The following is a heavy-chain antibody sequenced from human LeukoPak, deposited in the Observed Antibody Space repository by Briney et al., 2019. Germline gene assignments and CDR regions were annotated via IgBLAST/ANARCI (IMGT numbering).Heavy chain of an antibody. J-gene: IGHJ4*02. CDR3: ASDPNPDYSNYYFDY. CDR2: INAGNGNT. Sequence: ASVKVSCKASGYTFTSYAMHWVRQAPGQRLEWMGWINAGNGNTKYSQKFQGRVTITRDTSASTAYMELSSLRSEDTAVYYCASDPNPDYSNYYFDYWGQGTLVTVSS. V-gene: IGHV1-3*01. D-gene: IGHD4-11*01. CDR1: GYTFTSYA.